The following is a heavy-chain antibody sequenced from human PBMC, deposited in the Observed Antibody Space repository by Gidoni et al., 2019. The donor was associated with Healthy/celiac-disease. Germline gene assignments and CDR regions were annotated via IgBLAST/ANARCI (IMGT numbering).Heavy chain of an antibody. D-gene: IGHD1-26*01. J-gene: IGHJ4*02. CDR1: GFTFSSYA. Sequence: EVQLLESGGGLVQPGGSLRLSCAASGFTFSSYAMSWVRQAPGKGLEWVSAISGSGGSTYYADSVKGRFTISRDNSKNTLYLQMNSLRAEDTAVYYCAKDKVIGGSYFSRFFDYWGQGTLVTVSS. CDR3: AKDKVIGGSYFSRFFDY. V-gene: IGHV3-23*01. CDR2: ISGSGGST.